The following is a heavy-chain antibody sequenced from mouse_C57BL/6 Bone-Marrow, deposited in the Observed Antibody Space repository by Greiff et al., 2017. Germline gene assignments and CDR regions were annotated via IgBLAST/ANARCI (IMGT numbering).Heavy chain of an antibody. D-gene: IGHD3-1*01. CDR2: IRNKANGYTT. Sequence: EVQVVESGGGLVQPGGSLSLSCAASGFTFTDYYMSWVRQPPGKALEWLGFIRNKANGYTTEYSASVKGRFTISRDNSQSILYLQMNALRAEDSATYYCARYIRAYFDYWGQGTTLTVSS. CDR1: GFTFTDYY. V-gene: IGHV7-3*01. J-gene: IGHJ2*01. CDR3: ARYIRAYFDY.